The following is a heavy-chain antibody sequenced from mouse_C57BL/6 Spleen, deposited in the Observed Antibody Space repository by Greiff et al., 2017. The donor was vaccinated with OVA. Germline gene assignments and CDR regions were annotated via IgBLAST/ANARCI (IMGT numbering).Heavy chain of an antibody. CDR2: INPGSGGT. J-gene: IGHJ4*01. Sequence: QVQLQQSGAELVRPGTSVKVSCTASGYAFTNYLIEWVKQRPGQGLEWIGVINPGSGGTNYNEKFKGKATLTAAKSSSTAYMQLSSLTSEDSAVYFCARSGYDYDGYYAMDYWGQGTSVTVSS. CDR1: GYAFTNYL. V-gene: IGHV1-54*01. CDR3: ARSGYDYDGYYAMDY. D-gene: IGHD2-4*01.